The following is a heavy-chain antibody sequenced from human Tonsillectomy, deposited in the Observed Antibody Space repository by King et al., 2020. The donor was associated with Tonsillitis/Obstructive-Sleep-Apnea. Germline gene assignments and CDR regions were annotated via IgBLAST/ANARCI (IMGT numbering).Heavy chain of an antibody. D-gene: IGHD6-19*01. CDR3: ARGPEQWLES. J-gene: IGHJ4*02. Sequence: VQLVESGGGVVQPGRSLRLSCAASGFTFSSYAMHWVRQAPGKGLEWVAVISYDGSNKYYADSVKGRFPISRDNPKNTLYLQMNSLRAEDTAVYYCARGPEQWLESWGQGTLVTVSS. CDR2: ISYDGSNK. CDR1: GFTFSSYA. V-gene: IGHV3-30*04.